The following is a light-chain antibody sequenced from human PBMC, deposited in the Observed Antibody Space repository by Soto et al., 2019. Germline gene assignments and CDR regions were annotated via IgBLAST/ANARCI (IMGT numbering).Light chain of an antibody. CDR2: DAS. J-gene: IGKJ1*01. V-gene: IGKV1-5*01. Sequence: DIQMTQSPSTLSASVGARVTITCRASQSISSWLAWYQQKPGKAPKLLIYDASSLESGVPSRFSGSGSGTEFTLTISSLQPDDFATYYRQQYNSSWTFGQGTKVEIK. CDR3: QQYNSSWT. CDR1: QSISSW.